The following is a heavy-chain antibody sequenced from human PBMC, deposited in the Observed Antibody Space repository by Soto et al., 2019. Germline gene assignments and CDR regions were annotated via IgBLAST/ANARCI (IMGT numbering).Heavy chain of an antibody. CDR1: GGTFSSYG. J-gene: IGHJ6*02. CDR3: ATTQAAMTYYYGMDV. V-gene: IGHV1-69*12. Sequence: QVQLVQSGAEVKKPGSSVKVSCKASGGTFSSYGTSWVRQAPGQGLEWMGGIIPIFGTANYAQKFQGRVTITADESTSTADMELSSLRSEDTAVYYCATTQAAMTYYYGMDVWGHGTTVTVSS. D-gene: IGHD2-2*01. CDR2: IIPIFGTA.